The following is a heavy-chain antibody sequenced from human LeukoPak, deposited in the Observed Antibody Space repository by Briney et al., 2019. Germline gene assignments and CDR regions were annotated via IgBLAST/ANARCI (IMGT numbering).Heavy chain of an antibody. CDR2: ISTNTGNP. CDR3: ARGEIMVRGVTGY. CDR1: GYTFTIDA. D-gene: IGHD3-10*01. V-gene: IGHV7-4-1*02. Sequence: ASVRVSFKASGYTFTIDAMKWVRRAPGQGVERMGWISTNTGNPTYSQGFTGGFVFSVDTSVSTAYLQISSLKAEDTAVYYCARGEIMVRGVTGYWGQGTLVTVSS. J-gene: IGHJ4*02.